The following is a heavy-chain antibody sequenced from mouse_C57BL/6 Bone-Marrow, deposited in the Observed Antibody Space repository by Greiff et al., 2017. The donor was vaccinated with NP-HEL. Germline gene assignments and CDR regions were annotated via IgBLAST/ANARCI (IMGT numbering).Heavy chain of an antibody. CDR1: GYTFTSYW. CDR3: ARLGLYYGSSFYFDY. CDR2: IDPNSGGT. D-gene: IGHD1-1*01. Sequence: QVQLQQPGAELVKPGASVKLSCKASGYTFTSYWMHWVKQRPGRGLEWIGRIDPNSGGTKYNEKFKSKATLTVDQPSSTAYVQLSSLTSEDSAVYYCARLGLYYGSSFYFDYWGQGTTLTVSS. V-gene: IGHV1-72*01. J-gene: IGHJ2*01.